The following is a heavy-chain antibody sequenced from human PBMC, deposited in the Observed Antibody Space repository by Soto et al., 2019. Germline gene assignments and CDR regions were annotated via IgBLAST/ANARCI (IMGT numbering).Heavy chain of an antibody. CDR1: GYTFTGYN. Sequence: DSVKVSCKASGYTFTGYNMHWVRPAPGQGLVWMRWINPNSGGTNYAQKFQGWVTMTRDTSISTAYMELSRLRSDDTAVYYCAREGGYSSTWYHGMDGWGHGTAVTVSS. CDR3: AREGGYSSTWYHGMDG. V-gene: IGHV1-2*04. J-gene: IGHJ6*02. D-gene: IGHD6-13*01. CDR2: INPNSGGT.